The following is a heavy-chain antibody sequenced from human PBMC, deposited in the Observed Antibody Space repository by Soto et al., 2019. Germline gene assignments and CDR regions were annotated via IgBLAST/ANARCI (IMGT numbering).Heavy chain of an antibody. D-gene: IGHD3-22*01. CDR1: GFTFDDYA. J-gene: IGHJ4*02. V-gene: IGHV3-9*01. CDR2: ISWNSNTI. Sequence: GGSLRLSCASSGFTFDDYAMHWVRQAPGKGLEWVSGISWNSNTIAYADSVKGRFTISRDNAKNSLFLQMNSLRVEDTALYYCAIDMSDSSGSNLDYWGQGTRVTGSS. CDR3: AIDMSDSSGSNLDY.